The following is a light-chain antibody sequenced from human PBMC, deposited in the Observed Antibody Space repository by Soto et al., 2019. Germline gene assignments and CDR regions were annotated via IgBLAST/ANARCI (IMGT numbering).Light chain of an antibody. CDR3: CSYAGSSTWV. CDR2: EGS. CDR1: SSDVGSYNL. V-gene: IGLV2-23*01. J-gene: IGLJ3*02. Sequence: QSALTQPASVSGSPGQSITISCTGTSSDVGSYNLVSWYQQHPGKAPKLMIYEGSKRPSGVSNRFSGSKSGNTASLTISGVQAEDEAAYYCCSYAGSSTWVFGGGTKLTVL.